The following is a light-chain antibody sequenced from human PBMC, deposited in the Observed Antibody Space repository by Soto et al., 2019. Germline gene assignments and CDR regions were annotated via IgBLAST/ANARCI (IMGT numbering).Light chain of an antibody. CDR3: SSFTTSSTYV. Sequence: QSALTQPASVSGSPGQSIAISCTGTNSDVGLYNYVSWYQQHPDKVPKLIIYDVTNRPSGVSDRFSGSKSGNTASLTISGLQADDEADYYCSSFTTSSTYVFGTGTKLTVL. V-gene: IGLV2-14*01. CDR1: NSDVGLYNY. CDR2: DVT. J-gene: IGLJ1*01.